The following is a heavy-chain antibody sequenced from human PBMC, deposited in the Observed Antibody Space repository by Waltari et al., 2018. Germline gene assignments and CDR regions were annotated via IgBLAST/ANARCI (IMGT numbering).Heavy chain of an antibody. D-gene: IGHD6-19*01. V-gene: IGHV3-21*01. CDR3: AREPVPDDAFDI. CDR1: GFTFSSYS. J-gene: IGHJ3*02. Sequence: EVQLVESGGGLVKPGGSLRLSCAASGFTFSSYSMNWVSQAPGNGLEWIASISRSSSYIYYADSVNGRFTISRDNAKNSLYLQMNSLRADDTAVYYCAREPVPDDAFDIWGQGTMVTVSS. CDR2: ISRSSSYI.